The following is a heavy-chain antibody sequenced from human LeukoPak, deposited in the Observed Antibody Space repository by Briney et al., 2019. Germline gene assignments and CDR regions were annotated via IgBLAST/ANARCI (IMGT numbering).Heavy chain of an antibody. V-gene: IGHV3-7*03. CDR2: ENQDGSEI. J-gene: IGHJ6*02. D-gene: IGHD3-10*02. CDR3: ARDLMFPYYGMDV. CDR1: GFFFNSYW. Sequence: GGSLRLSRVTSGFFFNSYWMSWVRQAPGKGLEWVANENQDGSEIYYVDSVKGRFIMSRDNAKNSLYLQMSSLRVEDTAVYYCARDLMFPYYGMDVWGQGTTVTVSS.